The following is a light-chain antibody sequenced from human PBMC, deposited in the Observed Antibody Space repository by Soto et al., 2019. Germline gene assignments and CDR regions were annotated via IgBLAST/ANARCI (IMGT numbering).Light chain of an antibody. V-gene: IGKV3-20*01. CDR1: QSVSSSK. CDR3: QQYGSSPMT. CDR2: GAS. J-gene: IGKJ5*01. Sequence: EIVLTQSPGTLSLSPGERVTLSCRASQSVSSSKLAWYQQKPGRAPSLLIYGASSRATGIPDRFSGSGSGTDFTLTISRLEPEDFAVYSCQQYGSSPMTFGQGTRLEIK.